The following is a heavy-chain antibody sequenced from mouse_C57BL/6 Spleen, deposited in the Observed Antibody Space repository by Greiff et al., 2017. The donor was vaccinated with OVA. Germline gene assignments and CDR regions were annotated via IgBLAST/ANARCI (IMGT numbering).Heavy chain of an antibody. V-gene: IGHV1-54*01. D-gene: IGHD1-1*01. J-gene: IGHJ3*01. CDR2: INPGSGGT. CDR3: ARSEDYYGGFAY. Sequence: QVQLQQSGAELVRPGTSVKVSCKASGYAFTNYLIEWVKQRPGQGLEWIGVINPGSGGTNYNEKFKGKATLTADKSSSTAYMQLSSLTSEDSAVYFCARSEDYYGGFAYWGQGTLVTVSA. CDR1: GYAFTNYL.